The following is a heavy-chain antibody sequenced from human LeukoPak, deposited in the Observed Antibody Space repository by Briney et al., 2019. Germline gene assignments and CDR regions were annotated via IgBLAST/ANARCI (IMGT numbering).Heavy chain of an antibody. V-gene: IGHV4-59*01. J-gene: IGHJ6*03. Sequence: KSSETLSLTCTVSGVSISSYYWTWIRQPPGKGLEWIGYIYYSGSTNYNPSLKSRVTISVDTSKNQFSPKLSSVTAADTAVYYCARVIVATISGYYYYYMDVWGKGTTVTISS. CDR1: GVSISSYY. CDR2: IYYSGST. D-gene: IGHD5-12*01. CDR3: ARVIVATISGYYYYYMDV.